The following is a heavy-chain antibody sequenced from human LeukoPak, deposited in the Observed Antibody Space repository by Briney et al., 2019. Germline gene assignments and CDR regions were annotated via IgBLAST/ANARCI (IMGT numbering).Heavy chain of an antibody. CDR2: ISYNGGST. V-gene: IGHV3-64*02. Sequence: PGGSLRPSCAASGFTFTNYAMHWVRQAPGKGLEYVSAISYNGGSTYYADSVKGRFTISRDNSKNTLYLQMGSLTAEDMAVYYCARRFAAQLAFVDVWGKGTTVTISS. D-gene: IGHD3-3*02. CDR3: ARRFAAQLAFVDV. J-gene: IGHJ6*04. CDR1: GFTFTNYA.